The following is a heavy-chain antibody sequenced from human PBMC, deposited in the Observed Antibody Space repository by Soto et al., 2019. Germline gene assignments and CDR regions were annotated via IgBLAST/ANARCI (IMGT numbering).Heavy chain of an antibody. V-gene: IGHV6-1*01. Sequence: SQTLSLTCAISGDSVSSNSAAWNWIRQSPSRGLEWLGRTYYRSKWYNDYAVSVKSRITINPDTPKNQFSLQLNSVTPEDTAVYYCARAPYYDFWSGYTLPPGAFDIWGQGTMVTVSS. CDR3: ARAPYYDFWSGYTLPPGAFDI. CDR2: TYYRSKWYN. CDR1: GDSVSSNSAA. D-gene: IGHD3-3*01. J-gene: IGHJ3*02.